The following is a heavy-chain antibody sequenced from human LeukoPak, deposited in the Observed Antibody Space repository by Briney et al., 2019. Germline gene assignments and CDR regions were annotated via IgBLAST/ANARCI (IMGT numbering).Heavy chain of an antibody. CDR3: ARGNGEGYFGSGSFDY. CDR2: ISYDASEK. V-gene: IGHV3-30*04. D-gene: IGHD3-10*01. CDR1: GFTFSSYS. J-gene: IGHJ4*02. Sequence: AGRSLRLSCAASGFTFSSYSMHWVRQAPGKGLDWVTRISYDASEKYYADSVKGRFTISRDNSKNTLHLQMNSLRTEDTALYYCARGNGEGYFGSGSFDYWGQGILVIVSS.